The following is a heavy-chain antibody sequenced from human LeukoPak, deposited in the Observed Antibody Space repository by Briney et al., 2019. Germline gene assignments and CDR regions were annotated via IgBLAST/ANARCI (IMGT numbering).Heavy chain of an antibody. D-gene: IGHD2-2*01. CDR1: GYTFTGYY. J-gene: IGHJ6*03. Sequence: ALVKVSCKASGYTFTGYYMHWVRQAPGQGLEWMGWINPNSGGTNYAQKFQGRVTMTRDTSISTAYMELSRLRSDDTAVYYCAREADIVVVPAARYYYYYMDVWGKGTTVTVSS. V-gene: IGHV1-2*02. CDR3: AREADIVVVPAARYYYYYMDV. CDR2: INPNSGGT.